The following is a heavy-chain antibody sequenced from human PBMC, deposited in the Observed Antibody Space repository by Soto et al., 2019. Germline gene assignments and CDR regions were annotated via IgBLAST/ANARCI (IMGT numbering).Heavy chain of an antibody. D-gene: IGHD2-2*01. CDR2: ISYDGSNK. J-gene: IGHJ4*02. CDR3: ARGPSSLTRFDY. V-gene: IGHV3-30-3*01. Sequence: QVQLVESGGGVVQPGRSLRLSCAASGFTFSSYAMHWVRQAPGKGLEWVAVISYDGSNKYYADSVKGRFTISRDNSKNTLYLQMNSLRAEDTAVYYCARGPSSLTRFDYWGQGTLVPVSS. CDR1: GFTFSSYA.